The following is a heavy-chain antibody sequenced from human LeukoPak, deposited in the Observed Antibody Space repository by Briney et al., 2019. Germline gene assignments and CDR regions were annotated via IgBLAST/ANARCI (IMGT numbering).Heavy chain of an antibody. D-gene: IGHD2-2*01. CDR1: GNYW. Sequence: PGGSLRLSCAASGNYWMHWVRQAPGKGLVWVSHINCDGSWTGYADSVKGRFTISKDNAKNTVYLQMNNLRAEDTAVYYCVSFYETNWGRGTLVTVSS. CDR2: INCDGSWT. CDR3: VSFYETN. V-gene: IGHV3-74*01. J-gene: IGHJ4*02.